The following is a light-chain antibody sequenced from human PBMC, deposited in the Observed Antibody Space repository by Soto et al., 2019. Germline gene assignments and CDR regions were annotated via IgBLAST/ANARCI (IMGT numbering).Light chain of an antibody. V-gene: IGLV2-14*01. CDR2: DVS. CDR3: SSYTSSSTLFV. Sequence: SALTQPASVSGSPGQSITISCTGTSSDVGGYNYVSWYQQHPGKAPKLMIYDVSNRPSGVSNRFSGSKSGNTASLTISGLQAEDEADYYCSSYTSSSTLFVFGTGTKVNVL. J-gene: IGLJ1*01. CDR1: SSDVGGYNY.